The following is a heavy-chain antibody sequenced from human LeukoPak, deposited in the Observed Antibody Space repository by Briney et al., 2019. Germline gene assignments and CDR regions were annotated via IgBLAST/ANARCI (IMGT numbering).Heavy chain of an antibody. J-gene: IGHJ4*02. CDR1: GFTFSSYS. Sequence: GGSLRLSCAASGFTFSSYSMNWVRQAPGKGLEWVSYISDSGTTIYYADSVMGRFTISRDNAKNSLYLQMNSLRAEDTAVYYCARDAVTTPFDYWGQGTLVTVSS. CDR2: ISDSGTTI. D-gene: IGHD4-17*01. CDR3: ARDAVTTPFDY. V-gene: IGHV3-48*04.